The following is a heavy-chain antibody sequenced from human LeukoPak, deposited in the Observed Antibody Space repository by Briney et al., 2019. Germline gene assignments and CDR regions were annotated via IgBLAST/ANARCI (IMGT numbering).Heavy chain of an antibody. D-gene: IGHD6-19*01. J-gene: IGHJ5*02. CDR3: ARGRRYSSLVDP. CDR2: ISYDGSNK. V-gene: IGHV3-30*03. CDR1: GFTFTTYW. Sequence: PGGSLRLSCAASGFTFTTYWMMWVRQAPGKGLEWVAVISYDGSNKYYADSVKGRFTISRDNSKNTLYLQMNSLRAEDTAVYYCARGRRYSSLVDPWGQGTLVTVSS.